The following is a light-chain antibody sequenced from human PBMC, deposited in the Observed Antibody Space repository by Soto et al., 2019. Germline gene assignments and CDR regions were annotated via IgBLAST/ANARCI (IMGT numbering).Light chain of an antibody. CDR3: QQLNAYPLT. CDR2: GAS. Sequence: DIQLTQSPSFLSASVGDRVTITCRASQGISSYLAWFQQKPGRAPNLLIYGASTLQSGVPSRFSGSGSGTDFTLTISNLQPEDFATYYCQQLNAYPLTFGQGTDWRL. V-gene: IGKV1-9*01. J-gene: IGKJ5*01. CDR1: QGISSY.